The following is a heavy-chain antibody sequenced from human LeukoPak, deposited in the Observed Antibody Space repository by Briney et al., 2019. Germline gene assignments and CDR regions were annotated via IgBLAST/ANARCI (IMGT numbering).Heavy chain of an antibody. CDR3: ARGGAARPDF. J-gene: IGHJ4*02. CDR2: MKQDGREK. Sequence: PGGSLRLSCVASGFTFTNYWMTWVRQAPGKGLEWVANMKQDGREKYYVDSVKGRFTISRDNAKNSLYLQMNSLRVEDTAVYYCARGGAARPDFWGQGTLVTVSS. D-gene: IGHD6-6*01. V-gene: IGHV3-7*01. CDR1: GFTFTNYW.